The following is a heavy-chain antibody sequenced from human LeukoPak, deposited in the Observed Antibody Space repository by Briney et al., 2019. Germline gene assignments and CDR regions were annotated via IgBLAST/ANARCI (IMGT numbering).Heavy chain of an antibody. Sequence: EASVKVSCKASGYTFTSYGISWVRQAPGQGLEWMGWINPNSGGTNYAQKFQGRVTMTRDTSISTAYMELSRLRSDDTAVYYCARVYGTRVELLVYDYWGQGTLVTVSS. CDR1: GYTFTSYG. CDR3: ARVYGTRVELLVYDY. V-gene: IGHV1-2*02. D-gene: IGHD1-7*01. J-gene: IGHJ4*02. CDR2: INPNSGGT.